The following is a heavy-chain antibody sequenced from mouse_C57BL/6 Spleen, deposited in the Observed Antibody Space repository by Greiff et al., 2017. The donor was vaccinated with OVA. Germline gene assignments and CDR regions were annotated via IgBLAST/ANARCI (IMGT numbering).Heavy chain of an antibody. J-gene: IGHJ4*01. V-gene: IGHV8-12*01. CDR3: ARSGHGGAMDY. CDR2: IYWDDDK. CDR1: GFSLSTSGMG. Sequence: QVQLKESGPGILQSSQTLSLTCSFSGFSLSTSGMGVSWIRQPSGKGLEWLAHIYWDDDKRYNPSLKRRLTISKDTSRNQVFLKITSVDTADTATDYCARSGHGGAMDYWGQGTSVTVSS.